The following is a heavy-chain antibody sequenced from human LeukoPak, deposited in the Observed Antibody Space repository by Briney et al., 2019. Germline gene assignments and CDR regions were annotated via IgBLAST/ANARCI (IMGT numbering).Heavy chain of an antibody. CDR3: ARDAGDTIFGVATDVFDI. CDR1: GFTFSSYW. Sequence: GGSLRLSCAASGFTFSSYWMHWVRQAPGKGLVWVSRINSDGSSTSYADSVKGRFTISRDNAKNTLYLQMNSLRAEDTAVYYCARDAGDTIFGVATDVFDIWGQGTMVTVSS. D-gene: IGHD3-3*01. CDR2: INSDGSST. J-gene: IGHJ3*02. V-gene: IGHV3-74*01.